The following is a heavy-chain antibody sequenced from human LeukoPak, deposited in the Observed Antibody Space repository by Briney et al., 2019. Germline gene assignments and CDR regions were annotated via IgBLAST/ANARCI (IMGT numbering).Heavy chain of an antibody. CDR3: ARDQCSSTSCYGPDAFDI. D-gene: IGHD2-2*01. Sequence: PGGSLRLSCAAPGFTFSTYSMNWVRQAPGKGLEWVSSISSSSSYIYYADSVKGRFTISRDNAKNSLYLQMNSLRAEDTAVYYCARDQCSSTSCYGPDAFDIWGQGTMVTVSS. CDR2: ISSSSSYI. J-gene: IGHJ3*02. CDR1: GFTFSTYS. V-gene: IGHV3-21*01.